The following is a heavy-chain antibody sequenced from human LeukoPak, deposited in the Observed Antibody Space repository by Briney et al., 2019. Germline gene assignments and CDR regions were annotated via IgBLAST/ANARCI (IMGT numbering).Heavy chain of an antibody. V-gene: IGHV4-59*08. Sequence: SETLSLTCTVSGGSITSYYWTWIRQPPGKGLEWIGYIYYSGSTNYNPSLKSRVIISVDTSKNQFSLKLRSVTAADTAVYYCARHRTMLPTIDYWGQGTLVTVSS. J-gene: IGHJ4*02. D-gene: IGHD3-16*01. CDR2: IYYSGST. CDR3: ARHRTMLPTIDY. CDR1: GGSITSYY.